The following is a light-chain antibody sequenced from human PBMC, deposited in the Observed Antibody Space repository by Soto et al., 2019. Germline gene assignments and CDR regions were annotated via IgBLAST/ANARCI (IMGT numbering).Light chain of an antibody. CDR1: SSDVGSYNL. J-gene: IGLJ3*02. CDR3: CSSAGSDTLV. V-gene: IGLV2-23*01. Sequence: QSALTQPASVSGSPGKSITIYCTGTSSDVGSYNLVSWYQQHPGKAPKCMIYEASKPPSWVSNRFSGSKSGNTASLTISGLQAEYEAQYYCCSSAGSDTLVFGGGTKLTVL. CDR2: EAS.